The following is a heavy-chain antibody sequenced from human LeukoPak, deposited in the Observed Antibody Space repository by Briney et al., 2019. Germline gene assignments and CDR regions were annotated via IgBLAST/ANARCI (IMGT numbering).Heavy chain of an antibody. CDR1: GYTLTELS. V-gene: IGHV1-24*01. J-gene: IGHJ5*02. CDR3: ATDYNGSGSYLS. Sequence: ASVKVSCKVSGYTLTELSMHWVRQAPGKGLERMGGFDPEDGETIYAQKFQGRVTMTEDTSTDTAYMELSSLRSEDAAVYYCATDYNGSGSYLSWGQGTLVTVSS. D-gene: IGHD3-10*01. CDR2: FDPEDGET.